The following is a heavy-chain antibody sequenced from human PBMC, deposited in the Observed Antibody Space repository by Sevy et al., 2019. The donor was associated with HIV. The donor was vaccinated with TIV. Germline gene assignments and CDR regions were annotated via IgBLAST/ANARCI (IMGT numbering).Heavy chain of an antibody. J-gene: IGHJ4*02. Sequence: GGSLRLSCAASGFTFSSYAMHWVRQAQGKGLEWVAVISYDGSNKYYADSVKGRFTISRDNSKNTLYLQMNSLRAEDTAVYYCARSRSYYDFWSGYGGYFDYWGQGTLVTVSS. CDR1: GFTFSSYA. CDR3: ARSRSYYDFWSGYGGYFDY. CDR2: ISYDGSNK. V-gene: IGHV3-30-3*01. D-gene: IGHD3-3*01.